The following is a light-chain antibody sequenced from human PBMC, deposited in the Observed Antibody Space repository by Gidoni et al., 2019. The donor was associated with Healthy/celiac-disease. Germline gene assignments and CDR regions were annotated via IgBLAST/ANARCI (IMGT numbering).Light chain of an antibody. CDR1: QSRLHSNGYNF. CDR2: LGS. Sequence: DIVMTQSPPTLPVTPGEPASISCRSSQSRLHSNGYNFLDWYLQKPGQSPQLLIYLGSNRSSGVPDRISSSGSGTDYTLKISRVEAEDVGVYYCMQALQTTPTFGQGTKLEIK. CDR3: MQALQTTPT. J-gene: IGKJ2*01. V-gene: IGKV2-28*01.